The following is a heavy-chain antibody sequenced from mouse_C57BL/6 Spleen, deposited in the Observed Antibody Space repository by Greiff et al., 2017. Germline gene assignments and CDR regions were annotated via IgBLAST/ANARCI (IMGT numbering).Heavy chain of an antibody. D-gene: IGHD2-1*01. J-gene: IGHJ1*03. Sequence: EVQLVESGPGLVKPSQSLSLTCSVTGYSITSGYYWNWIRQFPGNKLEWMGYISYDGSNNYNPSLKNRISITRDTSKNQFFLKLNSVTTEDTATYSCARAPLYYGNLWYFDVWGTGTTVTVSS. CDR1: GYSITSGYY. V-gene: IGHV3-6*01. CDR3: ARAPLYYGNLWYFDV. CDR2: ISYDGSN.